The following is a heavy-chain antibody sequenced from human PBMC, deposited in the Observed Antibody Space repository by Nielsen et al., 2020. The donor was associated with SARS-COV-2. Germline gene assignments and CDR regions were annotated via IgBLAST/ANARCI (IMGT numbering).Heavy chain of an antibody. CDR2: INHSGST. J-gene: IGHJ5*02. CDR3: ARGRTVTTFYPRDNWFDP. CDR1: DGSFSGYY. D-gene: IGHD4-11*01. Sequence: SETLSLTCAVYDGSFSGYYWSWIRQPPGKGLEWIGEINHSGSTNYNPSLKSRVTISVDTSKNQFSLKLSSVTAADTAVYYCARGRTVTTFYPRDNWFDPWGQGTLVTVSS. V-gene: IGHV4-34*01.